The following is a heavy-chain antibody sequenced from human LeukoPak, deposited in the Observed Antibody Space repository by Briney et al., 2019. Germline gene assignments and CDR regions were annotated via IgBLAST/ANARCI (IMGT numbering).Heavy chain of an antibody. CDR3: ARSNYDFWSGYYTALYYFDY. CDR1: GFTFSSYA. J-gene: IGHJ4*02. V-gene: IGHV3-30-3*01. CDR2: ISYDGSNK. Sequence: GGSLRLSCAASGFTFSSYAMHWVRQAPGKGLEWVAVISYDGSNKHYADSVKGRFTISRDNSKNTLYLQMNSLRAEDTAVYYCARSNYDFWSGYYTALYYFDYWGQGTLVTVSS. D-gene: IGHD3-3*01.